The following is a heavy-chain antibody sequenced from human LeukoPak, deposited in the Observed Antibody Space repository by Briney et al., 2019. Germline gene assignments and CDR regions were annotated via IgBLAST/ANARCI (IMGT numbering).Heavy chain of an antibody. CDR2: IYYSGST. Sequence: SETLSLTCTVSGGSISSYYWSWIRQPPGKGLEWIGYIYYSGSTNYNPSLKSRVTISVDTSKNQFSLKLSSVTAADTAVYYCARVTPDYGDYKAFDIWGQGTMVTVSP. D-gene: IGHD4-17*01. J-gene: IGHJ3*02. V-gene: IGHV4-59*01. CDR1: GGSISSYY. CDR3: ARVTPDYGDYKAFDI.